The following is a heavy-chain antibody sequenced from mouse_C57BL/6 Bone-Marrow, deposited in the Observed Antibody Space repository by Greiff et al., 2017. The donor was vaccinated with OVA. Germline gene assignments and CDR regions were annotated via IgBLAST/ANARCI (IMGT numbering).Heavy chain of an antibody. D-gene: IGHD1-1*01. CDR2: ISSGGSYT. V-gene: IGHV5-6*02. CDR1: GFTFSSYG. Sequence: DVKLVESGGDLVKPGGSLKLSCAASGFTFSSYGMSWVRQTPDKRLEWVATISSGGSYTYYPDSVKGRFTISRDNAKNTLYLQMSSLKSEDTAMDYCARHLRNYGSSWFAYWGQGTLVTVSA. CDR3: ARHLRNYGSSWFAY. J-gene: IGHJ3*01.